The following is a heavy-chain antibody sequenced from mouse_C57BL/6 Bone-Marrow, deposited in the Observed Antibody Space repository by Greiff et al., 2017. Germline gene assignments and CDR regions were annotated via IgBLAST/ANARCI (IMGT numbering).Heavy chain of an antibody. CDR2: IYPRSGNT. J-gene: IGHJ2*01. CDR3: ARGYYDYGGDYFDY. V-gene: IGHV1-81*01. Sequence: VQLQQSGAELARPGASVKLSCKASGYTFTSYGISWVKQRTGQGLEWIGEIYPRSGNTYYNEKFKGKATLTADKSSSTAYMELRSLTSEDSADYFCARGYYDYGGDYFDYWGQGTILTVSS. D-gene: IGHD2-4*01. CDR1: GYTFTSYG.